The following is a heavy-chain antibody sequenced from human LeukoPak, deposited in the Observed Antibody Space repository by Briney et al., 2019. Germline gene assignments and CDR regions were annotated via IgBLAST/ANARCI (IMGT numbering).Heavy chain of an antibody. J-gene: IGHJ4*02. D-gene: IGHD3-16*01. Sequence: GGSLRLSCAASGFTFSVHYMTWIRQAPGKGLRWISYISNDGTKTYYADSVRGRFTISRDNGKNLVYLQMNSLRVEDTAVYYCARVFSHWGWPGEYYFDYWGQGSLVTVSS. CDR3: ARVFSHWGWPGEYYFDY. CDR1: GFTFSVHY. V-gene: IGHV3-11*04. CDR2: ISNDGTKT.